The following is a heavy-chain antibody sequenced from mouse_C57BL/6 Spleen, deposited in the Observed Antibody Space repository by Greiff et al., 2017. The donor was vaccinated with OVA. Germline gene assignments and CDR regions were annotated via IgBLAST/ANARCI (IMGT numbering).Heavy chain of an antibody. Sequence: EVKLVESGPELVKPGASVKIPCKASGYTFTDYNMDWVKQSHGKSLEWIGDINPNNGGTIYNQKFKGKATLTVDKSSSTAYMELRSLTSEDTAVYYCARCYGSLFAYWGQGTLVTVSA. D-gene: IGHD1-1*01. CDR1: GYTFTDYN. V-gene: IGHV1-18*01. CDR3: ARCYGSLFAY. CDR2: INPNNGGT. J-gene: IGHJ3*01.